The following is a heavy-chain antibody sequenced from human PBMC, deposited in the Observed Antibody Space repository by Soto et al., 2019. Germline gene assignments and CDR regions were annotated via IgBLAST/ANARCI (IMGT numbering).Heavy chain of an antibody. V-gene: IGHV5-51*01. CDR1: GYSFTSYW. D-gene: IGHD3-22*01. CDR2: IDPGDSDT. CDR3: ARQAYHFDSNSLGY. Sequence: GESLKISCKASGYSFTSYWIGWVRQMPGKGLEWMGFIDPGDSDTRFSPSFQGQVSISADKSIHTAYLQWSSLKASDTAMYYCARQAYHFDSNSLGYWGQGTLVTVSS. J-gene: IGHJ4*02.